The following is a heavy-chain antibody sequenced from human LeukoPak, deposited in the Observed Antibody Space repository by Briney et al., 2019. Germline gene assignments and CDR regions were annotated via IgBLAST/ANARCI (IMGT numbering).Heavy chain of an antibody. D-gene: IGHD6-19*01. Sequence: SETLSLTCTVSGVSISSYYWSWIRQPPGKGLEWIGYIYYSGSTNYNPSLKSRVTISVDTSKNQFSLKLSSVTAADTAVYYCAREVAGDYFDYWGQGTLVTVSS. CDR1: GVSISSYY. CDR2: IYYSGST. J-gene: IGHJ4*02. V-gene: IGHV4-59*01. CDR3: AREVAGDYFDY.